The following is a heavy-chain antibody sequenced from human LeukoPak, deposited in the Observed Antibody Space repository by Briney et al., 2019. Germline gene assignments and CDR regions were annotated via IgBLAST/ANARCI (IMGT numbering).Heavy chain of an antibody. CDR3: ATVYVWGSYRKGGWFDP. V-gene: IGHV4-59*12. CDR2: IHYSGST. CDR1: GDSISNYY. Sequence: SETLSLTCTVSGDSISNYYWSWIRQPPGKGLEWIGFIHYSGSTNYNPSLKSRVTISVDTSKNQFSLKLSSVTAADTAVYYCATVYVWGSYRKGGWFDPWGQGTLVTVSS. J-gene: IGHJ5*02. D-gene: IGHD3-16*02.